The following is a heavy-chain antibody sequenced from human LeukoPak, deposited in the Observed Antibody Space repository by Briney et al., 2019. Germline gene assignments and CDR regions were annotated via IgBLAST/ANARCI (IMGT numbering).Heavy chain of an antibody. D-gene: IGHD3-10*01. V-gene: IGHV4-61*09. Sequence: SETLSLTCTVSGGSISSTSYYWSWIRQPAGKGLEWLGHIYTTGSTNYNPSLKSRFTISLDTSKNQFYLKLSSVTAADTAVYYCARGAYFYGSGINWFDPWGQGTLITVSS. J-gene: IGHJ5*02. CDR1: GGSISSTSYY. CDR2: IYTTGST. CDR3: ARGAYFYGSGINWFDP.